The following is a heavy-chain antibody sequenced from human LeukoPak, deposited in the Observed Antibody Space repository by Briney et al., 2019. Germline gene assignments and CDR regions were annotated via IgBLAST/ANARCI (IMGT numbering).Heavy chain of an antibody. CDR2: INRDGSYI. V-gene: IGHV3-74*01. CDR3: ARVGVFEGAGSQFDY. J-gene: IGHJ4*02. CDR1: GFTFSSYW. D-gene: IGHD1-26*01. Sequence: GGSLRLSCAASGFTFSSYWMHWVRQAPGKGLVWVSRINRDGSYICYADSVKGRFTISRDNAKNTLYLQMNSLRAEDTAVYYCARVGVFEGAGSQFDYWGQGTLVTVSA.